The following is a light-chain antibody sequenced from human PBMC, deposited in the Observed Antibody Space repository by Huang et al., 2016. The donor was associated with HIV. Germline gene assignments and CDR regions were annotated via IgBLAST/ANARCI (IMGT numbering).Light chain of an antibody. CDR1: QDSNNF. V-gene: IGKV1-8*01. J-gene: IGKJ1*01. CDR3: QQYYSYRT. CDR2: AAS. Sequence: AIRMTQSPSSLSASTGDRVNITCRASQDSNNFLAWYQQKPGKDPNLLIYAASILETGVPSRFSGSGSGTEFNLSISCLQSEDFATYYCQQYYSYRTFGQGTQVEIK.